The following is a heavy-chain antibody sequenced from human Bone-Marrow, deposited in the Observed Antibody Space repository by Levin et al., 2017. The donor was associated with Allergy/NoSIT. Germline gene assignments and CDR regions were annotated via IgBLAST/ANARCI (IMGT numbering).Heavy chain of an antibody. V-gene: IGHV1-69*13. D-gene: IGHD5-18*01. Sequence: SVKVSCKASGGTFSSNFAINWVRQAPGQGLEWVGEIIPVYRTPNYAQKYQGRVTITADESTGTIYMELSSLGSEDTAVYYCARDFGIKQPFFDSWGQGTLVTVSS. CDR1: GGTFSSNFA. CDR2: IIPVYRTP. J-gene: IGHJ4*02. CDR3: ARDFGIKQPFFDS.